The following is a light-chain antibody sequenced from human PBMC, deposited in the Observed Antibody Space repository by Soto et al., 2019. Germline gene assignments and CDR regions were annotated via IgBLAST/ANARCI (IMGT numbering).Light chain of an antibody. CDR1: SSNIGAGYD. Sequence: QSVLTQPPSVSGAPGQRVTISCTGSSSNIGAGYDVHWYQQLPGTAPKLLIYGNSNRPSGVPDRFSGSKSGTSASLAITGLQAEDEAHYYSQSYDSSLSGWVFGGGTKLTVL. J-gene: IGLJ3*02. CDR2: GNS. V-gene: IGLV1-40*01. CDR3: QSYDSSLSGWV.